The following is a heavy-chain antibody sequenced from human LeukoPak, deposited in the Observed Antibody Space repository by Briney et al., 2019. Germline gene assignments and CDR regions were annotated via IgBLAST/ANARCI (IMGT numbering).Heavy chain of an antibody. D-gene: IGHD1-26*01. CDR2: IYARGST. CDR3: ARVAVGAGSRRFFLDY. V-gene: IGHV4-4*07. CDR1: GASLTSYF. Sequence: SETLSLTCTVSGASLTSYFWTLIRQPAGEGLEWIGRIYARGSTNYNPSLTRRVTMSVYTSKNQFSLKLSSLTAADTAVYYCARVAVGAGSRRFFLDYWGQGLLVTVSS. J-gene: IGHJ4*02.